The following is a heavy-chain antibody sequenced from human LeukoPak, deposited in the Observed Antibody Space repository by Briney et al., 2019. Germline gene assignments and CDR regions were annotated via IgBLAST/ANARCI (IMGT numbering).Heavy chain of an antibody. CDR3: ARGSYGDY. Sequence: ASVKVSCKASGCTFTSYGVSWVRQAPGQGLEWMGWISTYNGHTNYAQNLQGRVTLTTDTSTSTAYMELRSLRSDDTAVYYCARGSYGDYWGQGTLVTVSS. V-gene: IGHV1-18*01. CDR1: GCTFTSYG. CDR2: ISTYNGHT. J-gene: IGHJ4*02. D-gene: IGHD1-26*01.